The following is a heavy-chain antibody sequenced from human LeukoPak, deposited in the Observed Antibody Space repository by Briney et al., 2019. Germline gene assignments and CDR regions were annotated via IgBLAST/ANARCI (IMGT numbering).Heavy chain of an antibody. CDR1: GFTVSSNY. V-gene: IGHV3-53*01. CDR2: VYSGGST. D-gene: IGHD2-8*02. Sequence: GGSLRLSCAASGFTVSSNYMSWVRQAPGKGLEWVSVVYSGGSTYYADSVKGRFTISRDNSKNTLYLQMNSLRAEDTAVYYCARGPTWYYFDYWGQGTLATVSS. CDR3: ARGPTWYYFDY. J-gene: IGHJ4*02.